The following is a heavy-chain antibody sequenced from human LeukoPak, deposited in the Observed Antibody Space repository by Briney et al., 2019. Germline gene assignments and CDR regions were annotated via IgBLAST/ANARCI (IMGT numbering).Heavy chain of an antibody. J-gene: IGHJ3*02. Sequence: VASVKVSCKASGYTFTSYYMHWVRQTPGQGLEWMGWINPNSGGTNYAQKFQGRVTMTRDTSISTAYMELSRLRSDDTAVYYCARADITMIVVVIWNDAFDIWGQGTMVTVSS. CDR2: INPNSGGT. CDR1: GYTFTSYY. D-gene: IGHD3-22*01. V-gene: IGHV1-2*02. CDR3: ARADITMIVVVIWNDAFDI.